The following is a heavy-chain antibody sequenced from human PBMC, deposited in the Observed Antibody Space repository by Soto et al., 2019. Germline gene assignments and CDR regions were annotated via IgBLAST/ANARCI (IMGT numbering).Heavy chain of an antibody. V-gene: IGHV2-5*02. CDR1: GFSLSADGVG. D-gene: IGHD1-1*01. CDR3: AHAYGGTNWPNGAFDA. J-gene: IGHJ3*01. Sequence: QITLKESGPTLVKPTQTLTLTCTFSGFSLSADGVGVGWIRQPPGKALEWLALVYWDDDKRYRPSLKSRLTITKDTSKRQVVPTMTNMDPVDTATYYCAHAYGGTNWPNGAFDAWGQGTVVTVSS. CDR2: VYWDDDK.